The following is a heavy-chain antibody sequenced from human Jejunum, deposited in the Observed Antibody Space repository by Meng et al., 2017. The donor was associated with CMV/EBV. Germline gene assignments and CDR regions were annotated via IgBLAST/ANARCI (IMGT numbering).Heavy chain of an antibody. J-gene: IGHJ4*02. D-gene: IGHD1-26*01. CDR2: ISYSGST. V-gene: IGHV4-61*01. CDR3: ASSGTYYTPFDS. CDR1: GASVSSGTDY. Sequence: SGASVSSGTDYWHWIRQPPGRGLEWIGYISYSGSTDYNPSLKSRLTMSVDTSKNQFSLKMNSVTAADTAVYYCASSGTYYTPFDSWGQGRLVTVSS.